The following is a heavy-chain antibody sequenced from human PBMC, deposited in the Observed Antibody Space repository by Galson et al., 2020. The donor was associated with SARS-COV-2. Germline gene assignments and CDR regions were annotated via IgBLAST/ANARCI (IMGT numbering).Heavy chain of an antibody. Sequence: ASVKVSCKASGYTFTGYYMHWVRQAPGQGLEWMGWINPNSGGTNYAQKFQGRVTMTRDTSISTAYMELSRLRSDDTAVYYCARVPYDSSGYYQNPSFVYFDLWGRGTLVTVSS. CDR2: INPNSGGT. D-gene: IGHD3-22*01. V-gene: IGHV1-2*02. CDR1: GYTFTGYY. J-gene: IGHJ2*01. CDR3: ARVPYDSSGYYQNPSFVYFDL.